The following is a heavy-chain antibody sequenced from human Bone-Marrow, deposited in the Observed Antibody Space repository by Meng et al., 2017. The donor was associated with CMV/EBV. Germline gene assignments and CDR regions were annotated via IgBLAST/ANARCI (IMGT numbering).Heavy chain of an antibody. CDR1: GGSFSSYY. J-gene: IGHJ6*01. D-gene: IGHD6-6*01. CDR3: ARDSSSRISNYYYGMDV. CDR2: INHSGST. V-gene: IGHV4-34*01. Sequence: SETLSLTCAVYGGSFSSYYWSWIRQPPGKGLEWIGEINHSGSTNYNPSLKSRVTISVDTSKNQFSLKLSSVTAADTAVYYCARDSSSRISNYYYGMDVWGQGTTVTVSS.